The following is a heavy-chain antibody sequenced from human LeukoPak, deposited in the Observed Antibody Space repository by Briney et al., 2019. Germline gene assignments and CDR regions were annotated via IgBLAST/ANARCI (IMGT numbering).Heavy chain of an antibody. CDR1: EYSFTSYW. CDR2: IYPADSDT. Sequence: GESLKISCKGSEYSFTSYWIGWVRQMPGKGLEWMGIIYPADSDTRYSPSFKGQVTISADKSITTAFLQWSSLKASDTAMYYCARFRAGYCSGAGCYDSFDIWGQGTMVTVSS. CDR3: ARFRAGYCSGAGCYDSFDI. V-gene: IGHV5-51*01. J-gene: IGHJ3*02. D-gene: IGHD2-15*01.